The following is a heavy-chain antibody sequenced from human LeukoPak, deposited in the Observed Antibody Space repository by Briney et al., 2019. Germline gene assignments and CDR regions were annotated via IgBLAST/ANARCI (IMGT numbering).Heavy chain of an antibody. Sequence: SETLSLTCAVYGGSFSGYYWSWIRQPPGKGLEWIGEINHSGSTNYNPSLKSRVTISVDTSKNQFSLKLSSVTAADTAVYYCARAIIAVAGTGVNWFDPWGQGTLVTVSS. J-gene: IGHJ5*02. CDR1: GGSFSGYY. CDR3: ARAIIAVAGTGVNWFDP. V-gene: IGHV4-34*01. CDR2: INHSGST. D-gene: IGHD6-19*01.